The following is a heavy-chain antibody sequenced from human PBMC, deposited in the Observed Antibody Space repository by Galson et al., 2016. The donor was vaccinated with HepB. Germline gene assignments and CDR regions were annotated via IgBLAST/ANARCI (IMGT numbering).Heavy chain of an antibody. D-gene: IGHD5-12*01. Sequence: SETLSLTCTVSGGSISPHFWSWIRQPPGKELEWVGYVSSTGSTNYNPSLQSRITISVDTSKYYFALKLTSVTAADTAVFYCVRGGGYGYSPDCYYGVDVWGQGTTVIVSS. CDR1: GGSISPHF. CDR2: VSSTGST. CDR3: VRGGGYGYSPDCYYGVDV. J-gene: IGHJ6*02. V-gene: IGHV4-59*11.